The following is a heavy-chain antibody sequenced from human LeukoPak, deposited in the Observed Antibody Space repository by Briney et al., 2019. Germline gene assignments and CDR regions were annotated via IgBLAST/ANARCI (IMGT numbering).Heavy chain of an antibody. J-gene: IGHJ4*02. CDR3: AKGTYYYDSSGPPDYFDS. Sequence: GRSLTLSCAASGFTFDDYGMHSGRQHPGNGLEWGSGISWNSGKIGYVGFVRGRFTISRDNAKNSLYLQMNSLRPEDTALYYCAKGTYYYDSSGPPDYFDSWGQGTLVTVSS. CDR2: ISWNSGKI. CDR1: GFTFDDYG. V-gene: IGHV3-9*01. D-gene: IGHD3-22*01.